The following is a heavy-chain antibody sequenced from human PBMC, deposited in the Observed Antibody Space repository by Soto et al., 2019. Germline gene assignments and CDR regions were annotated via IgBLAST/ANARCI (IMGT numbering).Heavy chain of an antibody. Sequence: GGSLRLSCAASGFTFSSSAMSLVRQAPGKGLEWVSAISGGGSTYYADSVKGRLSISRDNSKNTLYLQMNSLRAEDTAVYYCAKDGYDSSGYGGTDVWGQGTKVTVSS. CDR2: ISGGGST. CDR1: GFTFSSSA. V-gene: IGHV3-23*01. J-gene: IGHJ6*02. CDR3: AKDGYDSSGYGGTDV. D-gene: IGHD3-22*01.